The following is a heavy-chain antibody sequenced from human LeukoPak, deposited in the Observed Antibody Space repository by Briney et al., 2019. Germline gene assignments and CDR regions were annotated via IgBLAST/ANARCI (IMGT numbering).Heavy chain of an antibody. Sequence: PGRSLRLSCAASGFTFSSYGMYWVRQAPGKGLEWVAVIWYDGSNKYYADSVKGRFTISRDNSKNTLYLQMNSLRAEDTAVYYCARDNIVVVTALHYYGMDVWGQGTTVTVSS. V-gene: IGHV3-33*01. J-gene: IGHJ6*02. D-gene: IGHD2-21*02. CDR3: ARDNIVVVTALHYYGMDV. CDR1: GFTFSSYG. CDR2: IWYDGSNK.